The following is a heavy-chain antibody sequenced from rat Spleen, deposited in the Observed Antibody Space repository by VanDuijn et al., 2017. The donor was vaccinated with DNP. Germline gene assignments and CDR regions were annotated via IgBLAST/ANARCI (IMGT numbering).Heavy chain of an antibody. J-gene: IGHJ2*01. V-gene: IGHV5-58*01. CDR2: INLDGSRT. CDR3: ATLGGIIYDF. D-gene: IGHD1-11*01. CDR1: GFTFRSYW. Sequence: EVQLVETGGGLVQPGRSLKVSCVASGFTFRSYWMYWIRQAPEKGLEWVATINLDGSRTYCRDSVKGRFTVSRDNGKNTLFLQMDNLRSEDTATYYCATLGGIIYDFWGQGVLVTVSS.